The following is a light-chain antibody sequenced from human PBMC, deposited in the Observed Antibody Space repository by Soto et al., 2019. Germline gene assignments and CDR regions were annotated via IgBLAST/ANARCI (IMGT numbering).Light chain of an antibody. CDR1: QSINNL. V-gene: IGKV1-5*01. CDR2: DVS. Sequence: DVQMTQSPSTLSASVGDRVTITCRASQSINNLLAWYQQKPGKATKFLIDDVSTLESGVPSRFSGSGSGTEFTLTISSLQPEDFATYYCQQYDSYPLTFGGGTRVEIK. CDR3: QQYDSYPLT. J-gene: IGKJ4*01.